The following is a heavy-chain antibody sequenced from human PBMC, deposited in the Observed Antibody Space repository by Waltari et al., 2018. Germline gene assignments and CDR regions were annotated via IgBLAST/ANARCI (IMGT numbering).Heavy chain of an antibody. CDR1: GLTFSSYD. CDR3: VGWVTYTSDWHGSLVP. CDR2: ISPNGGTV. Sequence: EVELVESGGGLVQPGGSLRLSCAAPGLTFSSYDMHWVRQAPGKGLEWISYISPNGGTVYYADSVRGRFTISRDNAKKSLFLQMNSLRAEDTAVYYCVGWVTYTSDWHGSLVPWGQGTLVTVSS. V-gene: IGHV3-48*03. D-gene: IGHD6-19*01. J-gene: IGHJ5*02.